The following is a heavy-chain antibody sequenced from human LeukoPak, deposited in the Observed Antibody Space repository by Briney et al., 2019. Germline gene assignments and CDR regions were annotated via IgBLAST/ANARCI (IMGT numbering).Heavy chain of an antibody. CDR3: AMGGGSYYYYYGMDA. D-gene: IGHD2-15*01. Sequence: ASVKVSCKASGYTFTSYDINWVRQATGQGLEWMGWMNPNSGNTGYAQKFQGRVTMTRNTSISTAYMELSSLRSEDTAVYYCAMGGGSYYYYYGMDAWGQGTTVTVSS. CDR1: GYTFTSYD. CDR2: MNPNSGNT. J-gene: IGHJ6*02. V-gene: IGHV1-8*01.